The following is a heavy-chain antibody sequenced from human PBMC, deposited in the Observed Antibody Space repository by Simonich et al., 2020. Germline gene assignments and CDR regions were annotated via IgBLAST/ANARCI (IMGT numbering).Heavy chain of an antibody. CDR2: INPSGST. CDR3: ARGKGWKNAFDI. Sequence: QVQLQQWGAGLLKPSETLSLTCAVYGGSFSGYYWSWNRQPPGKGLEWIGEINPSGSTNYNPSLKSRVTISVDTSKNQFSLKLSSVTAADTAVYYCARGKGWKNAFDIWGQGTMVTVSS. D-gene: IGHD1-1*01. J-gene: IGHJ3*02. V-gene: IGHV4-34*01. CDR1: GGSFSGYY.